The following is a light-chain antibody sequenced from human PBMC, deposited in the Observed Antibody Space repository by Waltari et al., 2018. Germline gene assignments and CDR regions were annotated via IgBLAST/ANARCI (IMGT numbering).Light chain of an antibody. Sequence: QSALTPPAAVSGSPGQSIPLACPGTTSDLGGYKHVSCYQQHPGKAPKVVIYDVNKRPSGVPNRFSASKSGNTASLTISGLQPEDEAEYYCTSYSDNSASPYVFGTGTKVTV. CDR2: DVN. J-gene: IGLJ1*01. V-gene: IGLV2-14*03. CDR1: TSDLGGYKH. CDR3: TSYSDNSASPYV.